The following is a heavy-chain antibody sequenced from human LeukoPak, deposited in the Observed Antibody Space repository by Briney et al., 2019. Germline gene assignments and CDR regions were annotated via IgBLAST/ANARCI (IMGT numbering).Heavy chain of an antibody. CDR2: IYTSGST. CDR3: ARDKWELLWFGELPENWFDP. CDR1: GGSISSYY. D-gene: IGHD3-10*01. J-gene: IGHJ5*02. V-gene: IGHV4-4*07. Sequence: PSETLSLTCTVSGGSISSYYWSWIRQPAGKGLEWIGRIYTSGSTNYNPSLKSRVTMSVDTSKNQFSLKLSSVTAADTAVYYCARDKWELLWFGELPENWFDPWGQGTLVTVSS.